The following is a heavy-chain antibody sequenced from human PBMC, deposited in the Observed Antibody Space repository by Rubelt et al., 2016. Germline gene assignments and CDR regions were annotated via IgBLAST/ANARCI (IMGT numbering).Heavy chain of an antibody. CDR3: ARWRDYGDY. V-gene: IGHV3-53*04. CDR2: IYSGGST. J-gene: IGHJ4*02. Sequence: VQLQESGPGLVKPSETLSLTCTVSGGSISSYYWSWIRQPPGKGLEWVSVIYSGGSTYYADSVKGRFTISRHNSKNTLYLQINSLSAEDTAVYYCARWRDYGDYWGQGTLVTVSS. CDR1: GGSISSYY.